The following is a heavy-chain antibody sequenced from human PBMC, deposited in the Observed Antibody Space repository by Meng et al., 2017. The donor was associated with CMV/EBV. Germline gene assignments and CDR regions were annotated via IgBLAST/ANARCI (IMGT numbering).Heavy chain of an antibody. CDR3: ARESGSGSYYIHYGMDV. CDR2: INPSGGST. V-gene: IGHV1-46*01. CDR1: GGTFSSYA. Sequence: ASVKVSCKASGGTFSSYAISWVRQAPGQGLEWMGIINPSGGSTSYAQKFQGRVTMTRDTSTSTVYMELSSLRSEDTAVYYCARESGSGSYYIHYGMDVWGQGTTVTVSS. J-gene: IGHJ6*02. D-gene: IGHD3-10*01.